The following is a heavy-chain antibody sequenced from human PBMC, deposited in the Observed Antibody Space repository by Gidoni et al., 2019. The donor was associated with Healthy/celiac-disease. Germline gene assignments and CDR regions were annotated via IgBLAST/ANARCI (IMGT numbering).Heavy chain of an antibody. CDR2: IIPIFGTA. Sequence: QVQLVQSGAEVTKPGSPVKVSCKASGGTFRSYAISWVRQAPGQGLEWMGGIIPIFGTANYAQKFQGRVTITADKSTNTAYMELSSLRSEDTAVYYCARNWYSSQPGYFDYWGQGTLVTVSS. V-gene: IGHV1-69*06. J-gene: IGHJ4*02. CDR1: GGTFRSYA. CDR3: ARNWYSSQPGYFDY. D-gene: IGHD6-13*01.